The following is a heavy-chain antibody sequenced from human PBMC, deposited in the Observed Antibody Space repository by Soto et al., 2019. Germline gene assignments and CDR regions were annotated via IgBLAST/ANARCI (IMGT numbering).Heavy chain of an antibody. J-gene: IGHJ4*02. Sequence: SETLSLTCTVSGGSISSSSYYWGWIRQPPGKGLEWIGSIYYSGSTYYNPSLKSRVTISVDTSKNQFSLKLSSVTAADTAVYYCARHPRYYDIVTGYYYRYYFDYWGQGTLVTVSS. CDR3: ARHPRYYDIVTGYYYRYYFDY. D-gene: IGHD3-9*01. CDR2: IYYSGST. V-gene: IGHV4-39*01. CDR1: GGSISSSSYY.